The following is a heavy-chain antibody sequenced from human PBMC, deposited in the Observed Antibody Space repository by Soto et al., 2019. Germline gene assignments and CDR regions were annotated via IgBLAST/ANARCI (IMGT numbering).Heavy chain of an antibody. J-gene: IGHJ4*02. CDR2: IIPILGTA. CDR3: ARRMWSGEFSHFDS. V-gene: IGHV1-69*08. D-gene: IGHD3-10*01. Sequence: QVQLVQSGAEVKKPGSSVKVSCKASGGTFSSYTISWVRQAPGQGLEWMGGIIPILGTANYAQKFQGRVAITADNSTSTAQMELSSLRSDDKSVDYCARRMWSGEFSHFDSWGQGTLVTVSS. CDR1: GGTFSSYT.